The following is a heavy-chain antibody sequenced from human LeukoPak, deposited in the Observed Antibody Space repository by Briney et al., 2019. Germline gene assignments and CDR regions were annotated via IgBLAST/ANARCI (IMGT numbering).Heavy chain of an antibody. J-gene: IGHJ4*02. Sequence: ASVKVSCKASGYTFTGYYMHWVRQAPGQGLEWMGWINPNSGGTNYAQKFQGRVTMTRDTSISTAYMELSRLRSDDTAVYYCARYLVVAATRFDYWGQGTLVTVSS. V-gene: IGHV1-2*02. CDR3: ARYLVVAATRFDY. CDR1: GYTFTGYY. D-gene: IGHD2-15*01. CDR2: INPNSGGT.